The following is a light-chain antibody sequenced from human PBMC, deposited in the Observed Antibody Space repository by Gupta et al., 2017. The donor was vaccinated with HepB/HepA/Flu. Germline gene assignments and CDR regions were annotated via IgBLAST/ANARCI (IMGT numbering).Light chain of an antibody. CDR2: DVD. J-gene: IGLJ2*01. CDR3: SSFTYTPTRGV. Sequence: QAALTKPASVSGSPGQSITISCTGSSSNIGDFDHVSWYQKNPGKAPKLLISDVDNRPSGVSSRFSGSKSGNSASLTISGLQTEDEGDYYCSSFTYTPTRGVFGGGTKVTVL. CDR1: SSNIGDFDH. V-gene: IGLV2-14*01.